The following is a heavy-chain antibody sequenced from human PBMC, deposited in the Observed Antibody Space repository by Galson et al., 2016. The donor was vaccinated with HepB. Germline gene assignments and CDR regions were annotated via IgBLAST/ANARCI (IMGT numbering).Heavy chain of an antibody. CDR2: ISSSGDST. J-gene: IGHJ4*02. D-gene: IGHD3-22*01. Sequence: SLRLSCAASGFTFSSCAMSWVRQTPGKGLEWVSSISSSGDSTYYADSVKARFIISRDNSKNTLQPHMSSLRAEDTAIYYCAKRPRGYWGPFDYWGQGILVTVSS. CDR1: GFTFSSCA. CDR3: AKRPRGYWGPFDY. V-gene: IGHV3-23*01.